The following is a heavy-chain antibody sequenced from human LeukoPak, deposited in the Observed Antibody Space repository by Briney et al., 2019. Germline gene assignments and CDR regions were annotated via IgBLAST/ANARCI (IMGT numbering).Heavy chain of an antibody. V-gene: IGHV3-74*01. Sequence: PGGSLRLSCAASGFTFRSNWMHWVRQALGKGLVWVSHINTDGSSTRYADSVRGRFTISRDNAKNTLYLQMNSLRAEDTAVYYCARTLADAFDVWGQGTMVTVSS. D-gene: IGHD3-16*01. CDR2: INTDGSST. CDR3: ARTLADAFDV. CDR1: GFTFRSNW. J-gene: IGHJ3*01.